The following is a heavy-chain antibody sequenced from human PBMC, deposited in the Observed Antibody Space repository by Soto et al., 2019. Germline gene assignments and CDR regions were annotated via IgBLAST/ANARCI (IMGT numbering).Heavy chain of an antibody. Sequence: GGSLRLSCAASGFTFSSYGIHWVRQAPGKGLEWVAVIWYDGSNKYYADSVKGRFTISRDNSKNTLYLQMNSLRAEDTAVYYCARDRFCGSGGSRYSGVDYWGQGTLVTLSS. CDR3: ARDRFCGSGGSRYSGVDY. CDR2: IWYDGSNK. D-gene: IGHD2-15*01. V-gene: IGHV3-33*01. J-gene: IGHJ4*02. CDR1: GFTFSSYG.